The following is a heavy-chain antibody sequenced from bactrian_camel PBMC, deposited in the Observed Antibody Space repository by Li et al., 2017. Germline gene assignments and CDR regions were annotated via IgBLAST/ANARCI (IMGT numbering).Heavy chain of an antibody. CDR2: IYTGDGSA. CDR3: VAGQAEGRWCPVEATTSEFGY. Sequence: QLVESGGGTVQAGGSLRLSCTASEYPHSTYCLGWFRQAPGKEPEGVATIYTGDGSAYYGDSVKGRFTTSQDYAKKTVYLLMNSLKPEDTAMYTCVAGQAEGRWCPVEATTSEFGYRGQGTQVTVS. J-gene: IGHJ6*01. CDR1: EYPHSTYC. D-gene: IGHD6*01. V-gene: IGHV3S25*01.